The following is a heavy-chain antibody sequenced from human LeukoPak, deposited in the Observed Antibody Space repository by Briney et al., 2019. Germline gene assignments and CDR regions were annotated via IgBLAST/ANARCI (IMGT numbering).Heavy chain of an antibody. D-gene: IGHD4-23*01. Sequence: SETLSLTCTVSGGSVSSGSYYWSWIRQPPGKGLEWIGYIYYSGSTNYNPSLKSRVTISVDTSKNQFSLKLSSVTAADTAVYYCAREGLRWADYWGQGTLVTVSS. CDR1: GGSVSSGSYY. CDR2: IYYSGST. J-gene: IGHJ4*02. CDR3: AREGLRWADY. V-gene: IGHV4-61*01.